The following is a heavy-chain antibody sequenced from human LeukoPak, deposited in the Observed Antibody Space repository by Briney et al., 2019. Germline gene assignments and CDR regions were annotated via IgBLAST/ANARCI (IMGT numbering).Heavy chain of an antibody. CDR3: ARGNGWYFY. D-gene: IGHD6-19*01. Sequence: SETLSLTCTVSGSSLSSNYWSWIRQPPGKGLEWIGYIYYSGSTNYNPSLKSRVTISVDTSKNQFSLKLSSVTAADTAVYYCARGNGWYFYWGQGTLVTVSS. CDR2: IYYSGST. V-gene: IGHV4-59*01. CDR1: GSSLSSNY. J-gene: IGHJ4*02.